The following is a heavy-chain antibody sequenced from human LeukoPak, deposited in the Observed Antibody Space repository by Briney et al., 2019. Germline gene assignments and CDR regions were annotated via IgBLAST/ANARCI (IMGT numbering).Heavy chain of an antibody. D-gene: IGHD2-15*01. CDR2: IYPGDSDT. CDR1: GYTFTTYW. V-gene: IGHV5-51*01. Sequence: GESLKISCKASGYTFTTYWIGWVRQMPGKGLEWMGIIYPGDSDTRYSPSFQGQVTISADKSISTAYLQWSSLKASDTAMYYCARQPANCSGGSCYSDYWGQGTLVTVSS. CDR3: ARQPANCSGGSCYSDY. J-gene: IGHJ4*02.